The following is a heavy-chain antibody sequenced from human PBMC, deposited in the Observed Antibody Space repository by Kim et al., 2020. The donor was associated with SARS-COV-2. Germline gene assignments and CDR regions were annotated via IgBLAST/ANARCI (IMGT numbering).Heavy chain of an antibody. CDR3: AGDGGRAAAGYDY. J-gene: IGHJ4*02. D-gene: IGHD6-13*01. CDR2: ISTYNDDK. CDR1: GYTFTSNG. Sequence: ASVKVSCKASGYTFTSNGITWVRQAPGQGLEWMGWISTYNDDKTYAQKLQGRVTMTTDTSTSTSYMELRSLGSDDTAVYYCAGDGGRAAAGYDYWGQGTLVTVS. V-gene: IGHV1-18*01.